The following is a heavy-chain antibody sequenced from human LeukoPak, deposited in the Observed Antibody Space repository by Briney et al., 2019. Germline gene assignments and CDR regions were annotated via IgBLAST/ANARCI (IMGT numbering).Heavy chain of an antibody. CDR1: GYTFPNYD. CDR2: IIPIFGTA. D-gene: IGHD3-10*01. Sequence: ASVRVSCKASGYTFPNYDISWVRQAPGQGLEWMGGIIPIFGTANYAQKFQGRVTITADKSTSTAYMELSSLRSEDTAVYYCARVPWYYGSGSYTPTLSQNWFDPWGQGTLVTVSS. CDR3: ARVPWYYGSGSYTPTLSQNWFDP. J-gene: IGHJ5*02. V-gene: IGHV1-69*06.